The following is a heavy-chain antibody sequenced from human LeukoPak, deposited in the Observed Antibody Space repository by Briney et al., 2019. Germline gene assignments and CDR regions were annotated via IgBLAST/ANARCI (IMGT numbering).Heavy chain of an antibody. J-gene: IGHJ4*02. CDR2: IYSGGST. CDR3: VRDSYGFGWELDY. CDR1: GFTVSSNY. Sequence: GGSLRLSCVASGFTVSSNYMSWVRQAPGKGLEWVSVIYSGGSTYYADSVKGRFTISRDNSKNTLYLQMNSLRAEDTAVYYCVRDSYGFGWELDYWGQGTLVTVSS. V-gene: IGHV3-66*02. D-gene: IGHD5-18*01.